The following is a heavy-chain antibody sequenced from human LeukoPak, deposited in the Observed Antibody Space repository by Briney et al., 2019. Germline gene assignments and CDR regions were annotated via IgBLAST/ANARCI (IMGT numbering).Heavy chain of an antibody. CDR1: GFTFSSYG. CDR3: ARGGLSDSSGYYLH. Sequence: GGSLRLSCAASGFTFSSYGMHWVRQAPGKGLEWVAFIRYDGSNKYYADSVKGRFTISRDNSKNTLYLQMNSLRAEDTAVYYCARGGLSDSSGYYLHWGQGTLVTVSS. J-gene: IGHJ4*02. CDR2: IRYDGSNK. D-gene: IGHD3-22*01. V-gene: IGHV3-30*02.